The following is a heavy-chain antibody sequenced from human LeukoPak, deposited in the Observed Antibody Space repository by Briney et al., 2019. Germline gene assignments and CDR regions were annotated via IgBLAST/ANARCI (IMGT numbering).Heavy chain of an antibody. CDR2: ISERGGST. CDR1: GITLSNYG. Sequence: GGSLRLSCVVSGITLSNYGMSWVRQAPGKGLEWVSGISERGGSTNYADSVKGRFIISRDTSKNTVYLQMNSLRVEVTAVYFCAKRGIVIRAVIIIGFHKEAYYFDYWGQGILDTVSS. J-gene: IGHJ4*02. D-gene: IGHD3-10*01. V-gene: IGHV3-23*01. CDR3: AKRGIVIRAVIIIGFHKEAYYFDY.